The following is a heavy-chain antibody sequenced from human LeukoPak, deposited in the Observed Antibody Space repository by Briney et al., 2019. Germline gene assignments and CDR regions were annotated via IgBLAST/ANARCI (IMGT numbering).Heavy chain of an antibody. D-gene: IGHD6-6*01. J-gene: IGHJ6*03. V-gene: IGHV4-4*09. CDR1: GGSISSYY. CDR3: ARLGSSSRYYYYYMDV. Sequence: PSETLSLTCTVSGGSISSYYWSWIRQPPGKGLEWIGYIYTSGSTNYNPSLKSRVTISVDTSKNQFSVNLSSVTAEDTAVYYCARLGSSSRYYYYYMDVWGKGTTVTVSS. CDR2: IYTSGST.